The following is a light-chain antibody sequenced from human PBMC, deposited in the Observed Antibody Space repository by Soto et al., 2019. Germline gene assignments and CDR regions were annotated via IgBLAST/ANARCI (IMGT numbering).Light chain of an antibody. V-gene: IGKV1-39*01. CDR2: AAS. Sequence: DIQMTQSPSSLSASVGDRVTITCRASQSISTYLNWYQQKPGKAPKLLMYAASSLQSGVPSRFSGSGSGTDITLTISSLQPEDFATYYCQQSYSTPRTFGQGTKVDLK. CDR1: QSISTY. J-gene: IGKJ1*01. CDR3: QQSYSTPRT.